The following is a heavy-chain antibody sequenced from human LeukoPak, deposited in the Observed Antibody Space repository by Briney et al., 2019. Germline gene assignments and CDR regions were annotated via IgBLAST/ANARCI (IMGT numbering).Heavy chain of an antibody. CDR1: GYSFTSYW. CDR2: IYPYDSDT. V-gene: IGHV5-51*01. J-gene: IGHJ4*02. CDR3: ARHIGYSAWNPDY. D-gene: IGHD5-12*01. Sequence: GESLKISCKASGYSFTSYWIGWVRQMPGKGLEWMGIIYPYDSDTRYSPSFQGQVTISADKSISTAYLQWSNLKASDTAMYYCARHIGYSAWNPDYGGQGTLVTVSS.